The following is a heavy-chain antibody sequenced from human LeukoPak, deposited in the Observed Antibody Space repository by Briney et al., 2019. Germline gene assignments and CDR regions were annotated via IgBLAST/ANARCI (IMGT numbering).Heavy chain of an antibody. CDR2: MYYSGST. D-gene: IGHD1-20*01. Sequence: PSETLSLTCTVSGGSISSSSYYWGWIRQPPGKGLEWIGSMYYSGSTYYNPSLKSRVTISVEMSKNQFSLKLSSVTAADTAVYYCARASITGNYYYMDVWGRGTTVTVSS. CDR1: GGSISSSSYY. CDR3: ARASITGNYYYMDV. V-gene: IGHV4-39*07. J-gene: IGHJ6*03.